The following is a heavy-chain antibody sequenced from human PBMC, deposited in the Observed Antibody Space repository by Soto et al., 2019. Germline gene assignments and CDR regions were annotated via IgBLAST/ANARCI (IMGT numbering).Heavy chain of an antibody. V-gene: IGHV3-15*01. CDR2: IRANTAGETT. J-gene: IGHJ4*02. CDR3: TADDATQLWSPADH. Sequence: GGSLRLSCAASGFIFSDAWMSWVRQAPGKGLEWVGRIRANTAGETTDYAAPVKGRFTVSRDDSKKTLYLQMNSLKPEDTAVYYCTADDATQLWSPADHWGQGTLVTVSS. CDR1: GFIFSDAW. D-gene: IGHD5-18*01.